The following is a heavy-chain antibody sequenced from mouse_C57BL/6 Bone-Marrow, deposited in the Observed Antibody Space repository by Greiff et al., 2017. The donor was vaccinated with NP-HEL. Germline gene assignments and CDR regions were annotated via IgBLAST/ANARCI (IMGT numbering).Heavy chain of an antibody. CDR3: TTGRDYYGSPWYFDV. CDR2: IDPENGDT. V-gene: IGHV14-4*01. Sequence: EVQLQQSGAELVRPGASVKLSCTASGFNIKDDYMHWVKQRPEQGLEWIGWIDPENGDTEYASKFPGKATITADTSSNTAYLQLSSLTSEDTAVYYCTTGRDYYGSPWYFDVWGTGTTVTVSS. CDR1: GFNIKDDY. D-gene: IGHD1-1*01. J-gene: IGHJ1*03.